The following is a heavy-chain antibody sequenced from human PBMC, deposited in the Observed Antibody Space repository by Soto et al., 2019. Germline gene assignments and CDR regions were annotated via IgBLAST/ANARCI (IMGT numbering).Heavy chain of an antibody. J-gene: IGHJ4*02. D-gene: IGHD3-16*01. CDR2: ISPDGSDV. Sequence: GGSLRLSCAASGFPFTNYWMNWVRQTPGKGLMWVSRISPDGSDVGYADSVEGRFTVSRDNAKNTLYLQMHSLRAEDTAMYYCACWGHSVPVAPSDFDRWGQGTLVTVSS. CDR3: ACWGHSVPVAPSDFDR. CDR1: GFPFTNYW. V-gene: IGHV3-74*01.